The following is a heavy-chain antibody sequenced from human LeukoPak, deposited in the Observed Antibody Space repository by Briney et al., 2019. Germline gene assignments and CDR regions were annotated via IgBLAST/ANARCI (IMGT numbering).Heavy chain of an antibody. V-gene: IGHV3-13*01. CDR3: ARGGIQVSGIDEFDY. CDR1: GGNFIDYD. D-gene: IGHD6-19*01. Sequence: PGGLLRLSCAAAGGNFIDYDMHWVRQDIGKGLEWVSAIGIRGDTHYSGSVKGRFTISRENAESSLYLQMNSLRAEDTAVYYCARGGIQVSGIDEFDYWGQGTLVTVSS. CDR2: IGIRGDT. J-gene: IGHJ4*02.